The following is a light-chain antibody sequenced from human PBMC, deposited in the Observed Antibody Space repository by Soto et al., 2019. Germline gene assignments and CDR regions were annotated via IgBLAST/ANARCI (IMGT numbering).Light chain of an antibody. Sequence: QSVLTPPRSVSGSPGQSVTISCTGTSIDVGGYDFVSWHQQHPGKAPKLVIYDVTKRPSGVPDRFSGSKSGNTASLTISGLQAEDEADYYCCSYADIYTYLCGTGTK. CDR3: CSYADIYTYL. J-gene: IGLJ1*01. CDR2: DVT. CDR1: SIDVGGYDF. V-gene: IGLV2-11*01.